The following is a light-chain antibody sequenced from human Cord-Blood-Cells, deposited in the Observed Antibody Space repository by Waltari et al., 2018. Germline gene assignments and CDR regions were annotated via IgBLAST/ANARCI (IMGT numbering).Light chain of an antibody. CDR3: SSYTSSSTPL. CDR2: DVS. CDR1: SSDVGGYNY. J-gene: IGLJ2*01. Sequence: QSALTQPASVSGSPGQSITISCPRTSSDVGGYNYISWYQQHPGKAPKLMIYDVSNRPSGVSNRFSGSKSGNTASLTISGLQAEDEADYYCSSYTSSSTPLFGGGTKLTVL. V-gene: IGLV2-14*03.